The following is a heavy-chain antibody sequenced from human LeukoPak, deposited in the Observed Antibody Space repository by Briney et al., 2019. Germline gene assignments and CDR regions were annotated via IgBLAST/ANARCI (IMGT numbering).Heavy chain of an antibody. CDR2: IRYDGSNK. V-gene: IGHV3-30*02. Sequence: GGSLRLSCAASGFTLSSYGMHWVRQAPGKGLEWVAFIRYDGSNKYYADSVKGRFTISRDNSKNTLYLQMNSLRAEDTAVYYSAKDSSGWYYFDYWGQGTLVTVSS. J-gene: IGHJ4*02. CDR1: GFTLSSYG. D-gene: IGHD6-19*01. CDR3: AKDSSGWYYFDY.